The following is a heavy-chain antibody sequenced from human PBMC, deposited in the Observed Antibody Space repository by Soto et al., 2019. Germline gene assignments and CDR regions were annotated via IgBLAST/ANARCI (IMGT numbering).Heavy chain of an antibody. J-gene: IGHJ3*01. Sequence: QVQLVQSGAEVKKPGASVKVSCEASGDSFSSYYMHWVRQAPGQGLRWMGIINPSDDSTTYTQNFQGRLTMTRDTSTRTVYMELSSLRSEDTAVYYCARGDHYESRGYNNAFDVWGQGTMVTVSS. D-gene: IGHD1-1*01. V-gene: IGHV1-46*01. CDR2: INPSDDST. CDR3: ARGDHYESRGYNNAFDV. CDR1: GDSFSSYY.